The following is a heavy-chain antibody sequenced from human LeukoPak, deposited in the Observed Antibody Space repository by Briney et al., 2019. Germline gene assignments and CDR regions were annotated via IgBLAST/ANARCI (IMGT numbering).Heavy chain of an antibody. CDR2: MNPNSGNT. V-gene: IGHV1-8*01. CDR1: GYSFSTFD. J-gene: IGHJ4*02. Sequence: VASVKVSCKASGYSFSTFDINWVRQAPGQGPEWMGWMNPNSGNTGYAQKFQGRVTLTRSTSMTTAYMELSSPRSEDTAVYYCARQSLDGGSCYDYWGQGTPVTISS. D-gene: IGHD2-15*01. CDR3: ARQSLDGGSCYDY.